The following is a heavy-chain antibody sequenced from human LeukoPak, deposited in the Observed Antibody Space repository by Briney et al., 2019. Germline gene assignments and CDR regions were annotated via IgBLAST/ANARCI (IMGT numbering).Heavy chain of an antibody. J-gene: IGHJ1*01. CDR3: ARDPYSSSWYRAEYFQH. V-gene: IGHV1-2*02. CDR1: GYTFTGYY. D-gene: IGHD6-13*01. Sequence: ASVKVSRKASGYTFTGYYMHWVRQAPGQGLEWMGWINPNSGGTNYAQKFQGRVTMTRDTSISTAYMELSRLRSDDTAVYYCARDPYSSSWYRAEYFQHWGQGTLVTVSS. CDR2: INPNSGGT.